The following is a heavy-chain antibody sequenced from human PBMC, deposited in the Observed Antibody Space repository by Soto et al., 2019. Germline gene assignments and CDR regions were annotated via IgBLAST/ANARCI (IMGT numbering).Heavy chain of an antibody. CDR2: IYYSGST. D-gene: IGHD1-1*01. CDR3: AREEGNVAHDGMDV. J-gene: IGHJ6*02. V-gene: IGHV4-59*01. Sequence: PSETLSLTCTVSGGSISSYYWSWIRQPPGKGLEWIGYIYYSGSTNYNPSLKSRVTISVDTSKNQFSLKLSSVTAADTAVYYCAREEGNVAHDGMDVWGQGTTVTVSS. CDR1: GGSISSYY.